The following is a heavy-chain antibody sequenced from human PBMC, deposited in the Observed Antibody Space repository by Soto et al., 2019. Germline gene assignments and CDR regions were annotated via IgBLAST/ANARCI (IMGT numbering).Heavy chain of an antibody. CDR1: GYYFINFW. CDR3: ARLSSPYWYFDL. J-gene: IGHJ2*01. CDR2: IGPSDSYT. V-gene: IGHV5-10-1*01. Sequence: GESLKISCKVSGYYFINFWISWVRQMPGKGLDWMGRIGPSDSYTDYSPSFRGRVTISVDKSIGTAYLQWSTLEASDTATYYCARLSSPYWYFDLWGRGTLVTVSS.